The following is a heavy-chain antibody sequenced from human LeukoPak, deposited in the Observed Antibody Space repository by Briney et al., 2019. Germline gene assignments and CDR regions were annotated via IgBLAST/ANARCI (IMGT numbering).Heavy chain of an antibody. CDR1: GVSISSNLW. Sequence: KPSETLSLTCAVSGVSISSNLWRTWVRQPPGKGLEWIAEIHHSGSISYNPSLKSRVTISVDKAKNQFSLNLNSVTAADTAVYYCARGGDRSFDYWGQGTLVTVSS. J-gene: IGHJ4*02. V-gene: IGHV4-4*02. CDR3: ARGGDRSFDY. D-gene: IGHD3-16*01. CDR2: IHHSGSI.